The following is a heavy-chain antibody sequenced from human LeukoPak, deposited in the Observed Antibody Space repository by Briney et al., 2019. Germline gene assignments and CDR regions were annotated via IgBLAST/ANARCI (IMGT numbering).Heavy chain of an antibody. D-gene: IGHD2-8*01. CDR3: ARRPYCTNGVCYFDY. CDR2: IYYSGST. CDR1: GGSISSSSYY. Sequence: PSETLSLTCTVSGGSISSSSYYWGWIRQPPGKGLEWIGSIYYSGSTYYNPSLKSRVTISVDTSKNQFSLKLSSVTAADTAVYYCARRPYCTNGVCYFDYWGQGTLVTVSS. V-gene: IGHV4-39*01. J-gene: IGHJ4*02.